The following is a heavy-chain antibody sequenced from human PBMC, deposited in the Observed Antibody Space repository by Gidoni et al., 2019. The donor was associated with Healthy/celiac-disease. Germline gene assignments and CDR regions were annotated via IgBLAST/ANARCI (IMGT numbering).Heavy chain of an antibody. D-gene: IGHD2-15*01. CDR3: AREGLGYCSGGSCYADY. J-gene: IGHJ4*02. V-gene: IGHV3-30*03. CDR2: ISYDGSNK. CDR1: GFTFSSYG. Sequence: QVQLVESGGGVVQPGRSLRLSCAASGFTFSSYGMHWVRQAPGKGLEWVAVISYDGSNKYYADFVKGRFTISRDNSKNTLYLQMNSLRAEDTAVYYCAREGLGYCSGGSCYADYWGQGTLVTVSS.